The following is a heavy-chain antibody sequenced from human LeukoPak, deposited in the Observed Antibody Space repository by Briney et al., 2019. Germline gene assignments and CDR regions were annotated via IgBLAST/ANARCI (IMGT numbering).Heavy chain of an antibody. CDR2: ISAYNGNT. CDR3: ARLEYPDYYDSSGYYY. Sequence: ASVKVSCKASGDTFNSNGISWVRQAPGQGLEWMGWISAYNGNTNYAQKLQGRVTMTTDTSTSTAYMELRSLRSDDTAVYYCARLEYPDYYDSSGYYYWGQGTLVTVSS. V-gene: IGHV1-18*01. J-gene: IGHJ4*02. D-gene: IGHD3-22*01. CDR1: GDTFNSNG.